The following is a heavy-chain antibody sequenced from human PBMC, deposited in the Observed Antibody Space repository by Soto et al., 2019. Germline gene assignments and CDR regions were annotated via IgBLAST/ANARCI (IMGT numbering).Heavy chain of an antibody. CDR1: GGSISSGDYY. D-gene: IGHD3-10*01. V-gene: IGHV4-30-4*01. CDR3: ARGQRGTYYYGSGSPKKENWFDP. J-gene: IGHJ5*02. CDR2: IYYSGST. Sequence: SETLSLTCTVSGGSISSGDYYWSWIRQPPGKGLEWIGYIYYSGSTYYNPSLKSRVTISVDTSKNQFSLKLSSVTAADTAVYYCARGQRGTYYYGSGSPKKENWFDPWGQGTLVTVSS.